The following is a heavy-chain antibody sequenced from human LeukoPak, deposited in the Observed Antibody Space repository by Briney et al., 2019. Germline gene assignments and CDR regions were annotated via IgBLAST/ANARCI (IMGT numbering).Heavy chain of an antibody. CDR1: RGSFSSYA. D-gene: IGHD6-6*01. V-gene: IGHV1-69*04. CDR3: ARDPSSSSRISDY. CDR2: IIPILGIA. J-gene: IGHJ4*02. Sequence: ASVKVSCKASRGSFSSYAISWVRQAPGQGLEWMGRIIPILGIANYAQKFQGRVTITADKSTSTAYMELSSLRSEDTAVYYCARDPSSSSRISDYWGQGTLVTVSS.